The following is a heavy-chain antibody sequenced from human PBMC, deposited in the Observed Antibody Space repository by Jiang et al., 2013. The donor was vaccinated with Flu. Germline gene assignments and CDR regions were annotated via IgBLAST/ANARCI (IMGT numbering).Heavy chain of an antibody. CDR1: GFSLSTSGAG. D-gene: IGHD6-19*01. CDR2: IYWDDDK. Sequence: KPTQTLTLTCTFSGFSLSTSGAGVGWIRQPPGKALEWLALIYWDDDKRYSPSLKSRLTITKDTSKNQVVLTMTNMDPVDTATFYCVHRIAVAGSYYFDYWGQGTLVTVSS. CDR3: VHRIAVAGSYYFDY. J-gene: IGHJ4*02. V-gene: IGHV2-5*02.